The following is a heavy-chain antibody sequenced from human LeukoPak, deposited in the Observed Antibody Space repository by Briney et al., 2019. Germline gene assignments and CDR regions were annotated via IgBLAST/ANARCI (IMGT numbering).Heavy chain of an antibody. V-gene: IGHV1-46*01. J-gene: IGHJ4*02. D-gene: IGHD6-13*01. CDR1: GYTFTSYW. Sequence: GASVKVSCKASGYTFTSYWIQWVRQAPRQGLEWMGLINPDGGSTAYAHRFQGRVIMTRDTSTSTAYMDLSSLRSEDTAVYHCARAPRNSSTMLDFWGQGTLVTISS. CDR3: ARAPRNSSTMLDF. CDR2: INPDGGST.